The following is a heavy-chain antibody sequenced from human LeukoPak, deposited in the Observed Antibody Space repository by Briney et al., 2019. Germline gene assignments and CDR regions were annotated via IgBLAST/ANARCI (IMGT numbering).Heavy chain of an antibody. J-gene: IGHJ4*02. CDR3: ARGFSSGSSLPFDY. D-gene: IGHD3-10*01. Sequence: GGSLRLSCAASGFTFSSYWMHWVRQAPGKGLVWVSRIDSAGSSTTYADSVKGRLTISRDNAKNTLYLQLNSLRAEDTAVYYCARGFSSGSSLPFDYWGQGTLVTVSS. CDR1: GFTFSSYW. CDR2: IDSAGSST. V-gene: IGHV3-74*01.